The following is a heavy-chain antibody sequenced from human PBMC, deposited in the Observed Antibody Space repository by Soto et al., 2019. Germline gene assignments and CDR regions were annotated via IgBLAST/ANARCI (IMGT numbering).Heavy chain of an antibody. CDR3: AREDRAAAGNYYYYYMDV. J-gene: IGHJ6*03. CDR2: ISSGSSYI. D-gene: IGHD6-13*01. Sequence: LRLSCAASGFTFSSYSMNWVRQAPGKGPEWVSSISSGSSYIYYADSVKGRFTISRDNAKNSLYLQMNSLRAEDTAVYYCAREDRAAAGNYYYYYMDVWGKGTTVTVSS. V-gene: IGHV3-21*01. CDR1: GFTFSSYS.